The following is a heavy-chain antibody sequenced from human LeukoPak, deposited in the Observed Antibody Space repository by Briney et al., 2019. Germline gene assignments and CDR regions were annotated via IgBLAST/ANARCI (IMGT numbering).Heavy chain of an antibody. CDR2: IIPIFGTA. V-gene: IGHV1-69*05. J-gene: IGHJ4*02. CDR1: GGTFSSYA. D-gene: IGHD4-11*01. Sequence: GASVKVSCKASGGTFSSYAISWVRQAPGQGLEWMGGIIPIFGTANYAQKFQGRVTITTDESTSTAYMELSSLRSEDTAVYYCARMVLGPYSNSLPRLRLPMYYFDYWGQGTLVTVSS. CDR3: ARMVLGPYSNSLPRLRLPMYYFDY.